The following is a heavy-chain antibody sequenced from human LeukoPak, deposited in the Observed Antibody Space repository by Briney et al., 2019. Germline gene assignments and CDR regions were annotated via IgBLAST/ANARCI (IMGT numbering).Heavy chain of an antibody. J-gene: IGHJ4*02. Sequence: GESLKISCKGSGYSFTSYWIGWVRQMPGKGLEWMGIIYPGDSDTRYSPSFQGQVTISADKSISTAYLQWSSLKASDTAMYYCASGHGGLRYFDWLLFDGFDYWGQGTLVTVSS. D-gene: IGHD3-9*01. CDR3: ASGHGGLRYFDWLLFDGFDY. CDR1: GYSFTSYW. CDR2: IYPGDSDT. V-gene: IGHV5-51*01.